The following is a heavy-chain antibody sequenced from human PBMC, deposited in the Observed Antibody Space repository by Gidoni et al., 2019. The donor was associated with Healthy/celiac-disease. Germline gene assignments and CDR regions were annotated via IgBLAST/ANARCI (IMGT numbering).Heavy chain of an antibody. Sequence: QVQLVESGGGVVQPGRSLRLSCAASGFTFSSYAMHWVRQAPGKGLEWVAVISYDGSNKYYADSVKGRFTISRDNSKNTLYLQMNSLRAEDTAVYYCARGAGDCTNGVCYTFYYYYGMDVWGQGTTVTVSS. CDR3: ARGAGDCTNGVCYTFYYYYGMDV. CDR1: GFTFSSYA. J-gene: IGHJ6*02. V-gene: IGHV3-30-3*01. CDR2: ISYDGSNK. D-gene: IGHD2-8*01.